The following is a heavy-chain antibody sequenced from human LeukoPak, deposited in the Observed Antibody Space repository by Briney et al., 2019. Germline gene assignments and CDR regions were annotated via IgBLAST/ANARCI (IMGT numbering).Heavy chain of an antibody. Sequence: SETLSLTCTVSGGSISSYYWSWIRQPPGKGLEWIGYIYYSGSTNYNPSLKSRVTISVDTSKNQFSLKLSSVTAADTAVYYCASGQRRYGILTGYYNSPRDAFDIWGQGTMATVSS. CDR3: ASGQRRYGILTGYYNSPRDAFDI. CDR2: IYYSGST. J-gene: IGHJ3*02. CDR1: GGSISSYY. V-gene: IGHV4-59*01. D-gene: IGHD3-9*01.